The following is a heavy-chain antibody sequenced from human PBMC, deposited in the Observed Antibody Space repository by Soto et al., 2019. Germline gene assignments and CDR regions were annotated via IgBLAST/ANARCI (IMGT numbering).Heavy chain of an antibody. J-gene: IGHJ4*02. CDR3: VKGGVGTFDY. D-gene: IGHD3-16*01. CDR2: IYHSGTT. CDR1: SGSISSTNW. Sequence: QVQLQESGPGLVKPSGTLSLICAISSGSISSTNWWSWVRQPPGKGLEWIGEIYHSGTTNYNPSLKSRITISVDKSKNQFSLELTSVTAADTAVYYCVKGGVGTFDYWGQGTLVTVSS. V-gene: IGHV4-4*02.